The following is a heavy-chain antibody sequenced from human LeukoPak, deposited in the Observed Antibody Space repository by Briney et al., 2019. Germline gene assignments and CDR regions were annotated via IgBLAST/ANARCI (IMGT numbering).Heavy chain of an antibody. CDR3: PRDNSGYAFDY. CDR2: IWYDGSNK. CDR1: GFTFSSYG. V-gene: IGHV3-33*01. J-gene: IGHJ4*02. D-gene: IGHD5-12*01. Sequence: GGSLRLSCAASGFTFSSYGMHWVRQAPGKGLEWVAVIWYDGSNKYYADSVKGRFTISRDNSKNTLYLQMNSLRAEDTAVYYCPRDNSGYAFDYWGQGTLVTVSS.